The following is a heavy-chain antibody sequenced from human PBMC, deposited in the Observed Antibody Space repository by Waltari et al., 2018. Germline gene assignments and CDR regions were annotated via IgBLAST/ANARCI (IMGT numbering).Heavy chain of an antibody. CDR2: IYDSGST. J-gene: IGHJ1*01. CDR1: GYSISSGYY. Sequence: QVQLQESGPGLVKPSETLSLTCAVSGYSISSGYYWGWIRQPPGKGLEWIGSIYDSGSTYYNPPLRSRVTIAVDTSRNQFSLKLSSVTAADTAVYYCARSDSSGWFEYFRHWGQGTLVTVSS. D-gene: IGHD6-19*01. CDR3: ARSDSSGWFEYFRH. V-gene: IGHV4-38-2*01.